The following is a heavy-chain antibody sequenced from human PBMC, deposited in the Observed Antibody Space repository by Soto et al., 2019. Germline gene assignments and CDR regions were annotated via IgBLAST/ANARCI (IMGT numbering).Heavy chain of an antibody. Sequence: EVQLLESGGGLVQPGGSLRLSCAASGFTFSSYAMRWVRQAPVKGLEWVSAISGSGDSTYYADSVKGRFTISRDTSKITLYLQMNSLRARDTAVYYCARRGSGSYYDYWGQGTLVTVSS. J-gene: IGHJ4*02. CDR1: GFTFSSYA. CDR2: ISGSGDST. CDR3: ARRGSGSYYDY. V-gene: IGHV3-23*01. D-gene: IGHD1-26*01.